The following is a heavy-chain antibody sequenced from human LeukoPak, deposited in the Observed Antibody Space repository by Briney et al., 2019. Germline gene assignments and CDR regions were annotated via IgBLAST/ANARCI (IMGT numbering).Heavy chain of an antibody. V-gene: IGHV3-7*05. D-gene: IGHD3-3*01. J-gene: IGHJ4*02. CDR3: ARDTGLRNTVFGHRGVYFDY. CDR1: GLTFSTYC. CDR2: IKEDGSEK. Sequence: PGGSLRLSCAASGLTFSTYCMSWVRQAPGKGLEWVASIKEDGSEKYYVDSVKGRFTISRDNAKKSLYLQMNSLRAEDTAVYYCARDTGLRNTVFGHRGVYFDYWGQGTLVTVSS.